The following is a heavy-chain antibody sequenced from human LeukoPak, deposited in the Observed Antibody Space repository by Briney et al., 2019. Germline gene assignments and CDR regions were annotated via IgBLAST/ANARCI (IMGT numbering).Heavy chain of an antibody. CDR3: ARDGVTSSVVY. CDR1: GFTFSNAW. Sequence: GGSLRLSCAASGFTFSNAWMSWVRQAPRKGLEWLANIKEDGSRKYYVDSVKGRFTISRDNARKSLFLQMNSLRAEDTAVYYCARDGVTSSVVYWGQGTLVTVSS. J-gene: IGHJ4*02. D-gene: IGHD2-21*02. V-gene: IGHV3-7*01. CDR2: IKEDGSRK.